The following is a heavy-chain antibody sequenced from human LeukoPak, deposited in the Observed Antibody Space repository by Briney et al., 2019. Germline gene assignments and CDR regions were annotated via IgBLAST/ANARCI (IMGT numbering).Heavy chain of an antibody. CDR2: IYHSGST. D-gene: IGHD2-15*01. J-gene: IGHJ5*02. CDR3: ARAHCRGDSCDSIGFHP. V-gene: IGHV4-30-2*01. CDR1: GGSISSGGYS. Sequence: SQTLSLTCAVSGGSISSGGYSWSWIRQPPGKGLEWIGYIYHSGSTYYNPSLKSRVTISVDRSKNQFSLKLSSVTAADTAVYYCARAHCRGDSCDSIGFHPGGQETLVTVSS.